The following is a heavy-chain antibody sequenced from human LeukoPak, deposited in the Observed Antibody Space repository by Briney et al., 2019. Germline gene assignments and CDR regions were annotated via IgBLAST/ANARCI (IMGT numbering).Heavy chain of an antibody. V-gene: IGHV3-23*01. CDR2: ISGSGGST. J-gene: IGHJ4*02. CDR3: AKQGSGSYFSYIDY. CDR1: GFTFSSYG. Sequence: GGSLRLSCAASGFTFSSYGMSWVRQAPGKGLEWVSAISGSGGSTYYADSVKGRFTISRDNSKNTLYLQMNSLRAEDTAVYYCAKQGSGSYFSYIDYWGQGTLVTVSS. D-gene: IGHD1-26*01.